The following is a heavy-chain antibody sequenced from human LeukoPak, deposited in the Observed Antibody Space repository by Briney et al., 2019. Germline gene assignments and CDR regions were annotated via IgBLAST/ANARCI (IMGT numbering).Heavy chain of an antibody. V-gene: IGHV3-23*01. CDR3: AKLMGSLDAWGSFRFSFDS. D-gene: IGHD3-16*02. CDR2: ISGSGGSL. CDR1: GFTFSSYA. Sequence: GGSLRLSCAASGFTFSSYAMSWVRLAPGKGLDWVSTISGSGGSLYYADSVRGRFTISRDNSKNTLYLQMNSLRAEDTAVYYCAKLMGSLDAWGSFRFSFDSWGQGTLVTVSS. J-gene: IGHJ4*02.